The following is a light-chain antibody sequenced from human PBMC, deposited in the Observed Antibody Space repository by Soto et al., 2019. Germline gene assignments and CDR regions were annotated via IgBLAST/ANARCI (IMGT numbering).Light chain of an antibody. J-gene: IGKJ5*01. Sequence: NVLTQSPRTLSLSPGERATLCCRASQSVTSTYLAWYQQKPGQAPRLLIYGASSRAIGIPDRFSGSVSGSDFILTINRLEPEDFAVYYCQQYDSSSITFGQGTRLEIK. CDR1: QSVTSTY. V-gene: IGKV3-20*01. CDR2: GAS. CDR3: QQYDSSSIT.